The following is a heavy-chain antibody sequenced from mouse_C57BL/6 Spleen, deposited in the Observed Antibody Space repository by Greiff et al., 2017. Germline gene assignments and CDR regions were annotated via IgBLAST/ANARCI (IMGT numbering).Heavy chain of an antibody. CDR3: ARAIYYGSRYYFDY. J-gene: IGHJ2*01. V-gene: IGHV1-80*01. D-gene: IGHD1-1*01. CDR1: GYAFSSYW. Sequence: QVQLQQSGAELVKPGASVKISCKASGYAFSSYWMNWVKQRPGKGLEWIGQIYPGDGDTNYNGKFKGKATLTADKSSSTAYMQLSSLTSEDSAVYFCARAIYYGSRYYFDYWGQGTTLTVSS. CDR2: IYPGDGDT.